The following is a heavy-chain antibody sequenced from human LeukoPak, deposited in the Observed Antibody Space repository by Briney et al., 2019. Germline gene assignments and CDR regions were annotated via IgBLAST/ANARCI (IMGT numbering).Heavy chain of an antibody. CDR3: ARLGLGVVHTAPNFDY. D-gene: IGHD2-21*01. J-gene: IGHJ4*02. CDR1: GFNFGGYA. V-gene: IGHV3-30*04. Sequence: GGSLRLSCAASGFNFGGYAMHWVRQTPGQGLDWLGSIAHDESATYYADSVKGRVTASRDNSERTLFLEMSSLKVEDTAIYYCARLGLGVVHTAPNFDYWGQGILVTVSS. CDR2: IAHDESAT.